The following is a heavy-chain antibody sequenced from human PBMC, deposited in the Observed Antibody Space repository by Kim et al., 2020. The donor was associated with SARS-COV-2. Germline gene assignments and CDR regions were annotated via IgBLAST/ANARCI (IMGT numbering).Heavy chain of an antibody. CDR2: ISYDGSNK. CDR3: AKDGYGYGSGSYPDY. V-gene: IGHV3-30*18. CDR1: GFTFSSFG. J-gene: IGHJ4*01. D-gene: IGHD3-10*01. Sequence: GGSLRLSCAASGFTFSSFGMHWVRQAPGKGLEWVAVISYDGSNKYYADSVKGRFTISRDNSKNTLYLQMNSLRAEDTAVYYCAKDGYGYGSGSYPDYWG.